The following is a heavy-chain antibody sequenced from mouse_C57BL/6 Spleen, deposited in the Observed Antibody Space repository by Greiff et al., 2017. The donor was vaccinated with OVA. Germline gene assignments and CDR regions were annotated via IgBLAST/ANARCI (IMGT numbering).Heavy chain of an antibody. J-gene: IGHJ2*01. D-gene: IGHD1-1*01. Sequence: VQLQQSGAELVKPGASVKLSCKASGYTFTSYWMHWVKQRPGQGLEWIGMIHPNSGSTNYNEKFKSKATLTVDKSSSTAYIQLSSLTSEDSAVYYCASITTVVANFDYWGQGTTLTVSS. CDR1: GYTFTSYW. CDR2: IHPNSGST. V-gene: IGHV1-64*01. CDR3: ASITTVVANFDY.